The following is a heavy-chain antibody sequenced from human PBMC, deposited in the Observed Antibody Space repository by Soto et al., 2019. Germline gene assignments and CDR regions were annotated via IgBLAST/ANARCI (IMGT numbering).Heavy chain of an antibody. D-gene: IGHD6-6*01. V-gene: IGHV1-69*08. CDR1: GGTFSSYT. CDR3: ARDYVSTEYSSSRDWYFDL. CDR2: IIPILGIA. Sequence: QVQLVQSGAEVKKPGSSVKVSCKASGGTFSSYTISWVRQAPGQGLEWMGRIIPILGIANYAQKFQGRVTITADKSTSTAYMELSSLRSEDTAVYYCARDYVSTEYSSSRDWYFDLWGRGTLVTVSS. J-gene: IGHJ2*01.